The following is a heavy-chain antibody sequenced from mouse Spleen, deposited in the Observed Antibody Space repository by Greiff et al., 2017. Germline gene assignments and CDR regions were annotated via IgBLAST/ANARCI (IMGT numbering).Heavy chain of an antibody. J-gene: IGHJ2*01. Sequence: VQLQQPGAELVKPGASVKLSCKASGYTFTSYWMHWVKQRPGQGLEWIGMIHPNSGSTNYNEKFKSKATLTVDKSSSTAYMQLSSLTSEDSAVYYCARSYRYDMYYFDYWGQGTTLTVSS. V-gene: IGHV1-64*01. CDR2: IHPNSGST. D-gene: IGHD2-14*01. CDR3: ARSYRYDMYYFDY. CDR1: GYTFTSYW.